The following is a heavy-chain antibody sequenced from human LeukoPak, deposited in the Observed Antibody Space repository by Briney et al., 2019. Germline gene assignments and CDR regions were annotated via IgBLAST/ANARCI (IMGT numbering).Heavy chain of an antibody. Sequence: PGGSLRLSCAASGFTFSSYSMNWFRQAPGKGLEWVSYISSSSSTIYYADSVKGRFTISRDNAKNSLYLQMNSLRAEDTAVYYCANEAPYGDYVTYWGQGTLVTVSS. CDR3: ANEAPYGDYVTY. V-gene: IGHV3-48*01. CDR1: GFTFSSYS. CDR2: ISSSSSTI. D-gene: IGHD4-17*01. J-gene: IGHJ4*02.